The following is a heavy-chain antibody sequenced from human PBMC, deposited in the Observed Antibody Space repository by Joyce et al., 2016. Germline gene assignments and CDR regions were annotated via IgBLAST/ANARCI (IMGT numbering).Heavy chain of an antibody. D-gene: IGHD6-25*01. CDR2: ISNDGKNK. V-gene: IGHV3-30*18. Sequence: QAQLVESGGGVVQPGRSLRLSCAVSGFTFRSCGMHWVRQAPGKGLEWVAVISNDGKNKNYADSVKGRFTVSRDNSKKILALQMNSLRPEDTAVYYCAKDRETSAVLDFWGQGTPVTVSS. CDR3: AKDRETSAVLDF. J-gene: IGHJ4*02. CDR1: GFTFRSCG.